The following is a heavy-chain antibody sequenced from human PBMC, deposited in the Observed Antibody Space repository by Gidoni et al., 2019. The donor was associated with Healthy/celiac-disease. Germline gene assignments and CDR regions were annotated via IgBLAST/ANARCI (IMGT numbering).Heavy chain of an antibody. CDR1: GGSISSYY. Sequence: QVQLQASGPGLVKPSETLSLTCPVSGGSISSYYWSWIRQPPGKGLEWIGYIYYSGSTNYNPSLKSRVTISVDTSKNQFSLKLSSVTAADTAVYYCARSPVAGTGWYFDLWGRGTLVTVSS. V-gene: IGHV4-59*01. CDR3: ARSPVAGTGWYFDL. D-gene: IGHD6-19*01. J-gene: IGHJ2*01. CDR2: IYYSGST.